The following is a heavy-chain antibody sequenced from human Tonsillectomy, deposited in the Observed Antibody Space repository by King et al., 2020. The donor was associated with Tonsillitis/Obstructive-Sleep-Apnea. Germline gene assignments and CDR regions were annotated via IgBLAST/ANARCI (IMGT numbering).Heavy chain of an antibody. D-gene: IGHD5-12*01. CDR1: GYTFTSYG. CDR3: ARENRDIVATIKFDY. V-gene: IGHV1-18*01. CDR2: VSAYNGDT. J-gene: IGHJ4*02. Sequence: VQLVKSGAEVKKPGASVKVSCKTSGYTFTSYGINWVRQAPGQGLEWMGWVSAYNGDTNYAQKLQGRVTMTTDTSTSTAYMELRSLRSDDTAVYYCARENRDIVATIKFDYWGQGTLVTVS.